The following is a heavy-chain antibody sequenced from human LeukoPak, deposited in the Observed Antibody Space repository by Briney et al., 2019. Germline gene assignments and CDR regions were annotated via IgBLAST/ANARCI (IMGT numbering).Heavy chain of an antibody. CDR2: ISGRGGST. V-gene: IGHV3-23*01. J-gene: IGHJ4*02. CDR3: AGGAYCGGDCYSFDY. Sequence: GGSLRLSCAASGFTFSSYAMSWVRQAPGKGLEWVSAISGRGGSTYYADSVKGRFTISRDNSKNTLYLQMNSLRAEDTAVYYCAGGAYCGGDCYSFDYWGQGTLVTVSS. D-gene: IGHD2-21*02. CDR1: GFTFSSYA.